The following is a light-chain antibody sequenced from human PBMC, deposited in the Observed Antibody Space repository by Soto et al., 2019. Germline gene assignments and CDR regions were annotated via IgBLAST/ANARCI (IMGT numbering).Light chain of an antibody. CDR2: INSDGSH. CDR3: SSYAGSNSFV. CDR1: SGHSTYA. J-gene: IGLJ1*01. Sequence: QSVLTQSPSASASLGASVKLTCTLSSGHSTYAIAWHQQQPEKGPRYLMEINSDGSHNKGDGIPDRFSGSSSGTERYLTISSLQSEDEADYYCSSYAGSNSFVFGTGTKVTVL. V-gene: IGLV4-69*01.